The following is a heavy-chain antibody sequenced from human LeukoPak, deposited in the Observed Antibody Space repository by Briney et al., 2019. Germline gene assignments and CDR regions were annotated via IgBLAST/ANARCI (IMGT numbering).Heavy chain of an antibody. CDR2: ISSSGSTI. Sequence: PGGSLRLSCAASGFTFSDYYMSWIRQAPGKGLEWVSYISSSGSTIYYADSVKGRFTISRDNAKNSLYLQMNSLRAEDTAVYYCARGLLTYYYDSSAPYWGQGTLVTVSS. V-gene: IGHV3-11*01. J-gene: IGHJ4*02. D-gene: IGHD3-22*01. CDR1: GFTFSDYY. CDR3: ARGLLTYYYDSSAPY.